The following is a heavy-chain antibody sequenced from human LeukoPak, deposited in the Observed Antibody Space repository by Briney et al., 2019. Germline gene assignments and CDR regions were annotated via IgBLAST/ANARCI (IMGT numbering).Heavy chain of an antibody. CDR1: GYTFTSYY. V-gene: IGHV1-46*01. Sequence: ASVKVSCKASGYTFTSYYMHWVRQAPGQGLEWMGIINPSGGSTSYAQKFQGRVTMTRDTSTSTVYMELSSLRSEDTAVYYCARDNCSGGSCYPHRNYYFDYWGQGTLVTVSS. CDR2: INPSGGST. J-gene: IGHJ4*02. CDR3: ARDNCSGGSCYPHRNYYFDY. D-gene: IGHD2-15*01.